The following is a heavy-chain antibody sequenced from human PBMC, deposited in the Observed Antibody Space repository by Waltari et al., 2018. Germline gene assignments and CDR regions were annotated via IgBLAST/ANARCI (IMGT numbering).Heavy chain of an antibody. Sequence: EVQLVESGGGLVQPGGSLRLSCAASGFNLSSLWMNWVRQTPGKGLEWVAGIKQDGSEKYYADSVKGRFTISRDNAKNSLYLQMNSLRAEDTAVYYCATSGWYCFDYWGQGTLVTVSS. CDR2: IKQDGSEK. J-gene: IGHJ4*02. D-gene: IGHD6-19*01. V-gene: IGHV3-7*01. CDR1: GFNLSSLW. CDR3: ATSGWYCFDY.